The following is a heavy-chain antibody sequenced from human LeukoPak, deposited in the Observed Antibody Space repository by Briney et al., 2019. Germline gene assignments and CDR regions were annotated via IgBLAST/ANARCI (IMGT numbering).Heavy chain of an antibody. J-gene: IGHJ4*02. CDR1: GGSFSGYY. Sequence: SETLSLTCAVYGGSFSGYYWSWIRQPPGKGLEWIGEINHSGSTNYNPSLKSRVTISVGTSKNQFSLKLSSVTAADTAVYYCARFHSSGSFRYWGQGTLVTVSS. D-gene: IGHD6-19*01. CDR2: INHSGST. CDR3: ARFHSSGSFRY. V-gene: IGHV4-34*01.